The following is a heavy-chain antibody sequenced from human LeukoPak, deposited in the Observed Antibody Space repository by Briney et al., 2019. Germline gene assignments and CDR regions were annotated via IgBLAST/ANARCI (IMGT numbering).Heavy chain of an antibody. CDR1: GFTFSNYA. J-gene: IGHJ4*02. Sequence: PGGSLRLSCAASGFTFSNYAMNWVRQAPEKGLEWVSYSSSGCSTIYYADSVKGRFTISRDNAKDSLFLQMNNLRAEDTAVYYCARGKQDMATMSIDYWGQGTLVTVSS. D-gene: IGHD5-24*01. CDR2: SSSGCSTI. CDR3: ARGKQDMATMSIDY. V-gene: IGHV3-48*01.